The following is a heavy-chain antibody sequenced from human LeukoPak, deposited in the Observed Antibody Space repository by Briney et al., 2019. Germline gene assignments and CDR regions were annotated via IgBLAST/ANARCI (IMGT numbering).Heavy chain of an antibody. V-gene: IGHV4-39*01. CDR1: GGSISSSNYY. CDR3: ARQRADYYYYYIDV. J-gene: IGHJ6*03. Sequence: SETLSLTCTVSGGSISSSNYYWDWIRQPPGKGLEWIGSIYYSETTYDNPSLKSRVTMSIDTSKNQFSLKLSSVTAADSAVYYCARQRADYYYYYIDVWGKGTTVTVS. CDR2: IYYSETT.